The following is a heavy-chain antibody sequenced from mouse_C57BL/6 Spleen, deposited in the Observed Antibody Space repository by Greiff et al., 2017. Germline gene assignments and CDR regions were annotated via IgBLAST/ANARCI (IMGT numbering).Heavy chain of an antibody. D-gene: IGHD1-1*01. J-gene: IGHJ2*01. CDR3: TRRSTTVVDY. Sequence: QVQLKESGAELVRPGASVTLSCKASGYTFTDYEMHWVKQTPVHGLEWIGAIDPETGGTAYNQKFKGKAILTADKSSSTAYMELRSLTSEDSAVYYCTRRSTTVVDYWGQGTTLTVSS. V-gene: IGHV1-15*01. CDR2: IDPETGGT. CDR1: GYTFTDYE.